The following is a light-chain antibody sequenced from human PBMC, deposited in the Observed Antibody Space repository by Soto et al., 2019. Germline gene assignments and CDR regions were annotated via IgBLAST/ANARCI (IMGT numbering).Light chain of an antibody. J-gene: IGKJ4*02. CDR2: DAS. CDR3: QQRSNWPLT. V-gene: IGKV3-11*01. Sequence: EIVLTQSPATLSLSPGERATLSCRASQSVSSHLGWYQQKLGQAPRLLIHDASNRATDIPARFSGSGSGTDFTLTISSLEPEDFAVYYCQQRSNWPLTFGGGTKVEIK. CDR1: QSVSSH.